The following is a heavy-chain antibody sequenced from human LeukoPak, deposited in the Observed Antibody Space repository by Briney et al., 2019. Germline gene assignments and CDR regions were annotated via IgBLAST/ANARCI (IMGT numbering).Heavy chain of an antibody. J-gene: IGHJ4*02. Sequence: ASVKVSCKASGYTVTSYDFNWVRQATGQRPEWMGWMSPNSGDTGYAQKFQDRVTMTRNTSISTAYMELSSLRSDDTAVYYCARGPPNWGYDYWGPGTLVTVSS. CDR3: ARGPPNWGYDY. CDR2: MSPNSGDT. V-gene: IGHV1-8*01. D-gene: IGHD7-27*01. CDR1: GYTVTSYD.